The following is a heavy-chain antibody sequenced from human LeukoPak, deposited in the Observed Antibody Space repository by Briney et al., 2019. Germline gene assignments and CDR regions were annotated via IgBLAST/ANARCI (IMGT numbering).Heavy chain of an antibody. CDR2: ISSSGSTI. CDR1: GFTFSDYY. CDR3: ARDSRQRRDGYNNFDY. V-gene: IGHV3-11*04. J-gene: IGHJ4*02. Sequence: GGSLRLSCAASGFTFSDYYMSWIRQAPGKGLEWVSYISSSGSTIYYADSVKGRFTISRDNSKNTLYLQMNSLRAEDTAVYYCARDSRQRRDGYNNFDYWGQGTLVTVSS. D-gene: IGHD5-24*01.